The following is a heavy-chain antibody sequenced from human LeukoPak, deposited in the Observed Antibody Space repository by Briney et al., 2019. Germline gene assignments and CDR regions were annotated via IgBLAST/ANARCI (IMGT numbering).Heavy chain of an antibody. V-gene: IGHV1-46*01. CDR3: ARDGTPEYDHIWGRPQLY. D-gene: IGHD3-16*01. CDR1: GYTFTNYY. Sequence: ASVNVSFKASGYTFTNYYMHWVRQAPGQGLEWMGVINPSGGRTSYAQKFQGRVTMTRDTSTSTVYMELSSLRSEDTAVYYCARDGTPEYDHIWGRPQLYWGQGTLVIVSS. J-gene: IGHJ4*02. CDR2: INPSGGRT.